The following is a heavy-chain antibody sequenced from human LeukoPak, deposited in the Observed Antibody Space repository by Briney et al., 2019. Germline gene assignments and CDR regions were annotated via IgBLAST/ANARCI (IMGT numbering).Heavy chain of an antibody. CDR2: INHSGGT. D-gene: IGHD5-18*01. V-gene: IGHV4-34*01. CDR1: GGSFSDYY. CDR3: ARAKDSYGKVFDC. Sequence: SETLSLTCEVYGGSFSDYYWSWIRQPPGKGLEWIGEINHSGGTSYNLSLKSRVTMSVDTSKNQFSVKLTSVTAADTAVYYCARAKDSYGKVFDCWGQGTLVTVSS. J-gene: IGHJ5*01.